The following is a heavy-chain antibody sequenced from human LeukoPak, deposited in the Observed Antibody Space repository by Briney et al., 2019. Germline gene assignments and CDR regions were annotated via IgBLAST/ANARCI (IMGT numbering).Heavy chain of an antibody. CDR2: IIPILCIA. V-gene: IGHV1-69*04. CDR3: ARLIPSYCSSTSCYSHYFDY. D-gene: IGHD2-2*02. Sequence: ASVKVSCKASGGTSSSYAISWVRQAPGQGLEWMGRIIPILCIANYAQKFQGRVTITADKSTSTAYMELSSLRSEDTAVYYCARLIPSYCSSTSCYSHYFDYWGQGTLVTVSS. J-gene: IGHJ4*02. CDR1: GGTSSSYA.